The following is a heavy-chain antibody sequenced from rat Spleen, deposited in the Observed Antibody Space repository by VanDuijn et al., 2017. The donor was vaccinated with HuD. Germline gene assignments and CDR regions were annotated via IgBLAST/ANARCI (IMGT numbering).Heavy chain of an antibody. CDR3: ARLPYYYDGSYYYYFDY. D-gene: IGHD1-12*02. CDR2: ISIGGRNT. CDR1: GFTFSNYY. Sequence: EVQLVESGGGLVQPGRSMKLSCAVSGFTFSNYYMAWVRQAPTKGLEWVASISIGGRNTYYRDSVKGRFTISRDDAKNTLYLQMDSLRSEDTATYFCARLPYYYDGSYYYYFDYWGQGVMVTVSS. J-gene: IGHJ2*01. V-gene: IGHV5-25*01.